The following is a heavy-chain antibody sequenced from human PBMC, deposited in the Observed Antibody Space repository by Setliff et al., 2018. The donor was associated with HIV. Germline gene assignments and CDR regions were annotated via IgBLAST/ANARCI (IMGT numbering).Heavy chain of an antibody. CDR2: INSASGGT. CDR1: GYTFTDYY. Sequence: ASVKVSCKASGYTFTDYYIHWVRQAPGQGLEWMGWINSASGGTNYAQNFQGRVTVTRDTSINTAYVELNSLKSDDTAVYYCARDYLHVFDIWGQRTMVTVSS. J-gene: IGHJ3*02. CDR3: ARDYLHVFDI. V-gene: IGHV1-2*02.